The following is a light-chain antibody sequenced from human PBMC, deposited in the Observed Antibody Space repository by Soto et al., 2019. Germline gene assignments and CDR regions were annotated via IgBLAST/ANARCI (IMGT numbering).Light chain of an antibody. CDR3: QQYGSSST. V-gene: IGKV3-20*01. Sequence: EIVLTQSPAILSLSPGERATLSCRASQSVSSSYLAWYQQKPGQAPRLLIYGASSRPTGIPDRFSGSGSGTDFTLTISRLEPEDFAVYYCQQYGSSSTFGQGTRLEIK. CDR2: GAS. CDR1: QSVSSSY. J-gene: IGKJ5*01.